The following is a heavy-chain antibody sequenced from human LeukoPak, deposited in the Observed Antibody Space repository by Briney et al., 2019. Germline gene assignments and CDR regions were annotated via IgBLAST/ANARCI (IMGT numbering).Heavy chain of an antibody. CDR1: GYTFTGYY. CDR2: INPNSGGT. V-gene: IGHV1-2*06. D-gene: IGHD3-3*01. J-gene: IGHJ3*02. CDR3: ARDRHDFWHRFDAFDI. Sequence: ASVKVSCKASGYTFTGYYMHWVRQAPGQGLEWMGRINPNSGGTNYAQKFQGRVTMTRDTSTSTVYMELSSLRSEDTAVYYCARDRHDFWHRFDAFDIWGQGTMVTVSS.